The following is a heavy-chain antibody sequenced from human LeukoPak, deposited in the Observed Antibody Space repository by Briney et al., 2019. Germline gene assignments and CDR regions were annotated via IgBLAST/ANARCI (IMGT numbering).Heavy chain of an antibody. D-gene: IGHD6-19*01. J-gene: IGHJ5*02. CDR1: GFSFSYYG. V-gene: IGHV3-74*01. CDR3: ARDLIAVGP. Sequence: GGSLRLSCAASGFSFSYYGMNWVRQAPGKGLVWVSRINSDGINTSYADSVKGRFTISRDNSKNTLYLQMNSLRAEDTAVYYCARDLIAVGPWGQGTLVTVSS. CDR2: INSDGINT.